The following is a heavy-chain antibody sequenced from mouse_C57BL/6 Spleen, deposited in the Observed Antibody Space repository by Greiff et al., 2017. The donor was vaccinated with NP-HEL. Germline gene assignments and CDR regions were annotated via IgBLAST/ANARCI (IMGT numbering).Heavy chain of an antibody. D-gene: IGHD2-12*01. CDR2: IDPSDSET. Sequence: VQLQQPGAELVRPGSSVKLSCKASGYTFTSYWMHWVKQRPIQGLEWIGNIDPSDSETHYNQKFKDKATLTVEKSSSTAYMQLSSLTSEDSAVYYCARLRRYAMDYWGQGTSVTVSS. CDR3: ARLRRYAMDY. J-gene: IGHJ4*01. CDR1: GYTFTSYW. V-gene: IGHV1-52*01.